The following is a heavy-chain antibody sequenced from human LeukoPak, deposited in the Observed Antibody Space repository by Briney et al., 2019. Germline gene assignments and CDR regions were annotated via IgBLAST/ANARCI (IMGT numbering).Heavy chain of an antibody. CDR2: ISFDGSNK. Sequence: GGSLRLSCAASGFTFSSYVMHWVRQAPGKGLEWVAVISFDGSNKNYADSVKGRFTISRDNSKNTLYLQMNSLRVEDTAVYYLARGPRPHHDIFTGYLASWGQGALVTVSS. CDR1: GFTFSSYV. V-gene: IGHV3-30*03. J-gene: IGHJ5*02. D-gene: IGHD3-9*01. CDR3: ARGPRPHHDIFTGYLAS.